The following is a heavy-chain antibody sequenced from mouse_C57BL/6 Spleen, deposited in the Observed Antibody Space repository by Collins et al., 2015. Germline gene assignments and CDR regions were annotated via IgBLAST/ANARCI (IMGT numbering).Heavy chain of an antibody. V-gene: IGHV3-2*02. Sequence: DVQLQESGPGLVKPSQSLSLTCTVTGYSITSDYAWNWIRQFPGTNWSGWASYNPSLKSRISITRDTSKNQFFLQLNSVTTEDTATYYCARGFSAWFAYWGQGTLVTVSA. J-gene: IGHJ3*01. CDR3: ARGFSAWFAY. CDR1: GYSITSDYA.